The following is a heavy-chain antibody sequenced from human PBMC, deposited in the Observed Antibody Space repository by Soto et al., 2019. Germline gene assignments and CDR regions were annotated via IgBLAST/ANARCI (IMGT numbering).Heavy chain of an antibody. CDR3: ARVAVRRGPYFHGMDV. CDR2: IHYSGTT. Sequence: PSETLSLTCSVSGVSITSGGFHWSWIRQYPGKGLECIGYIHYSGTTHYSPSLKGRMSISVDTPKSQFSLRLASVTAADTAVYFCARVAVRRGPYFHGMDVWGQGTTVTVSS. CDR1: GVSITSGGFH. J-gene: IGHJ6*02. V-gene: IGHV4-31*03. D-gene: IGHD1-26*01.